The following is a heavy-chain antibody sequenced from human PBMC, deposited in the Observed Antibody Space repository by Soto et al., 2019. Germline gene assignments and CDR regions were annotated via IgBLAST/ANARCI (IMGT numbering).Heavy chain of an antibody. CDR3: ARTIYCMNGVCSPIYGMDV. J-gene: IGHJ6*02. Sequence: SETLSLTCAVSGYSISSGYNWGWIRQPPGKGLEWIGSIHHSGTTHYNPSLKSRVTISVDTSKNQFSLKLSSVTAADTAVYYCARTIYCMNGVCSPIYGMDVWGQGTTVTVSS. V-gene: IGHV4-38-2*01. D-gene: IGHD2-8*01. CDR1: GYSISSGYN. CDR2: IHHSGTT.